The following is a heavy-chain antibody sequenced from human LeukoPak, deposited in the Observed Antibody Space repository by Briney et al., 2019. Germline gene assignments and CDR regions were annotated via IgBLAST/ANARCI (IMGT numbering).Heavy chain of an antibody. J-gene: IGHJ3*02. CDR1: GFTFSSYW. CDR2: IKQDGGET. CDR3: ARDTHDSEGDAFDI. D-gene: IGHD3-22*01. Sequence: GGSLRLSCAVSGFTFSSYWMSWVRQAPGKGLEWVANIKQDGGETFYVDSVKGRFTISRDNAKNSLYLQMNSLRAEDTAVYYCARDTHDSEGDAFDIWGQGTMVTVSS. V-gene: IGHV3-7*01.